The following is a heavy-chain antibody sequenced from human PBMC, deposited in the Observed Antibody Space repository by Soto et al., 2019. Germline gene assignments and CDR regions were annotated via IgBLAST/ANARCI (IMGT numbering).Heavy chain of an antibody. D-gene: IGHD1-1*01. V-gene: IGHV3-30-3*01. J-gene: IGHJ4*02. Sequence: GGSLRLSCAASGFTFSSYAMHWVRQAPGKGLEWVAVISYDGSNKYYADSVKGRFTISRDNSKNTLYLQMNSLRAEDTAVYYCARDLGYNDYWGQGTLVTVSS. CDR3: ARDLGYNDY. CDR1: GFTFSSYA. CDR2: ISYDGSNK.